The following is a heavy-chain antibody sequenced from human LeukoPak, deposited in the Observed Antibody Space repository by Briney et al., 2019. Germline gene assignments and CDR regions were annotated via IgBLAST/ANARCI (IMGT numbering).Heavy chain of an antibody. CDR2: ISAYNGNT. V-gene: IGHV1-18*04. CDR3: ARDYDILTGYYRVSNWFDP. CDR1: GYTSTSYG. Sequence: ASVKVSCKASGYTSTSYGISWVRQAPGQGLEWMGWISAYNGNTNYAQKLQGRVTMTTDTSTSTAYMELRSLRSDDTAVYYCARDYDILTGYYRVSNWFDPWGQGTLVTVSS. D-gene: IGHD3-9*01. J-gene: IGHJ5*02.